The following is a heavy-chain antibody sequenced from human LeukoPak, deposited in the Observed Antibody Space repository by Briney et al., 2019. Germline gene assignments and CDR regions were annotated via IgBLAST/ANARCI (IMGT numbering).Heavy chain of an antibody. CDR3: ARALSSDSGWYYFDY. J-gene: IGHJ4*02. Sequence: GGSLRLSCAASGFSLNYYGMHWLRQAPGKGLEWVAFIRFDGSDQYYADSVKGRFTISRDKSKNTLDLHMNSLRAEDTAVYYCARALSSDSGWYYFDYWGQGTLVTVSS. CDR2: IRFDGSDQ. D-gene: IGHD6-19*01. V-gene: IGHV3-30*02. CDR1: GFSLNYYG.